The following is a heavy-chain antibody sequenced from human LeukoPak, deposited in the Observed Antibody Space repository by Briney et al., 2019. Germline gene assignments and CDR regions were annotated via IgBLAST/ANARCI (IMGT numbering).Heavy chain of an antibody. D-gene: IGHD3-3*01. Sequence: SVKVSCKAPGGTFSSYAISWVRQAPGQGLEWMGGIIPIFGTANYAQKFQGRVTITTDESTSTAYMELSSLRSEDTAVYYCASPGSDFWSGYYDYWGQGTLVTVSS. V-gene: IGHV1-69*05. CDR2: IIPIFGTA. CDR1: GGTFSSYA. J-gene: IGHJ4*02. CDR3: ASPGSDFWSGYYDY.